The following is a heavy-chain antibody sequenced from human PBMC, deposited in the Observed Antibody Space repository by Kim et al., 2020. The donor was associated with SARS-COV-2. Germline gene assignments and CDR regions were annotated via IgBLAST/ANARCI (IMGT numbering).Heavy chain of an antibody. J-gene: IGHJ4*02. CDR2: INPSGGST. Sequence: ASVKVSCKASGYTFTSYYMHWVRQAPGQGLEWMGIINPSGGSTSYAQKFQGRVTMTRDTSTSTVYMEMSSLRSEDTAVYYCARDSAAGHFDYWGQGTLVTVSS. CDR3: ARDSAAGHFDY. V-gene: IGHV1-46*01. CDR1: GYTFTSYY. D-gene: IGHD6-13*01.